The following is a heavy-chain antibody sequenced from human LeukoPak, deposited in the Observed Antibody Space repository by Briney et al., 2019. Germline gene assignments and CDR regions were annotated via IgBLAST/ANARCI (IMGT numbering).Heavy chain of an antibody. V-gene: IGHV1-2*02. D-gene: IGHD3-22*01. CDR1: GYTFTGYY. CDR2: INPNSGGT. Sequence: ASVKVSCKASGYTFTGYYMHWVRQAPGQGLEWMGWINPNSGGTNYAQKFQGRVTMTRGTSISTAYMELSRLRSDDTAVYYCARGDYYDSSGYWNFDYWGQGTLVTVSS. J-gene: IGHJ4*02. CDR3: ARGDYYDSSGYWNFDY.